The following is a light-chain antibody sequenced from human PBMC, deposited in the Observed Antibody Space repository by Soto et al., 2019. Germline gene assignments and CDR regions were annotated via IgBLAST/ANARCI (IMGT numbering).Light chain of an antibody. CDR1: SSDVGGYKY. CDR3: ISYTSSGTLV. J-gene: IGLJ1*01. CDR2: EVT. Sequence: QAVVTQPASVSASPGQSITISCTGTSSDVGGYKYVSWYQHHTGKVPKLIIYEVTNRPSRVSNRLSGSKSGNVASLTISGLQAEDEADYYCISYTSSGTLVFGTGTKLTVL. V-gene: IGLV2-14*01.